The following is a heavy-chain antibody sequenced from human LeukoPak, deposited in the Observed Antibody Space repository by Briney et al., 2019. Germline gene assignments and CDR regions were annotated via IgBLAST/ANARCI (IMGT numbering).Heavy chain of an antibody. CDR2: IYPGDSDT. V-gene: IGHV5-51*01. CDR3: ARLYYYDSSGYSLYTFDY. J-gene: IGHJ4*02. CDR1: GYSFTSYW. Sequence: GESLKISCKGSGYSFTSYWIGWVRQMPGKGLEWMGIIYPGDSDTRYSPSFQGRVTISADKSISTAYLQWSSLKASDTAMYYCARLYYYDSSGYSLYTFDYWGQGTLVTVSS. D-gene: IGHD3-22*01.